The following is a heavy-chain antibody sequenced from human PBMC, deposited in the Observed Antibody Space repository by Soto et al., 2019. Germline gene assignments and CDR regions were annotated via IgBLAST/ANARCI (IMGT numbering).Heavy chain of an antibody. V-gene: IGHV4-39*01. D-gene: IGHD5-12*01. CDR2: IYYSGST. CDR3: ASLLIVAPTPGAFDI. J-gene: IGHJ3*02. CDR1: GGSISSNSYY. Sequence: QLQLQESGPGLVKPSETLSLTCTVSGGSISSNSYYWGWIRQPPGKGLEWIGSIYYSGSTYYNPSLKSRVTISVDTSKNQFSLKLSSVTAADTAVYYCASLLIVAPTPGAFDIWGQGTMVTVSS.